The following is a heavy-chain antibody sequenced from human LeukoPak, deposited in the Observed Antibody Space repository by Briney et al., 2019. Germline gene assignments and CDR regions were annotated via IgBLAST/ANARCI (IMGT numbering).Heavy chain of an antibody. V-gene: IGHV1-18*01. Sequence: ASVKVSCKASGYTFSCYVTSWVRQAPGQGLEWMGWISGYNGNTNYAQKLQGRVTMTTDTSTSTANMELRSLRSDDTAVYYCARTTHRAGDAFDIWGQGTMVTVSS. D-gene: IGHD4-11*01. CDR3: ARTTHRAGDAFDI. CDR2: ISGYNGNT. CDR1: GYTFSCYV. J-gene: IGHJ3*02.